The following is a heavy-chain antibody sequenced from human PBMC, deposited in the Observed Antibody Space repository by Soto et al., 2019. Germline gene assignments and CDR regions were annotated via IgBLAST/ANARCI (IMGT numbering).Heavy chain of an antibody. CDR1: GYSYTTYW. CDR2: IYPGDSDT. D-gene: IGHD3-10*01. V-gene: IGHV5-51*01. J-gene: IGHJ6*02. CDR3: ARITMVREVTIFRAKLMDV. Sequence: GESLKVSCRGSGYSYTTYWIGWVRQMPGKGLEWMGVIYPGDSDTRYSPSFQGQVTISADKSISTAYLQWSSLKASDTAMYYCARITMVREVTIFRAKLMDVWGQGTTVTVSS.